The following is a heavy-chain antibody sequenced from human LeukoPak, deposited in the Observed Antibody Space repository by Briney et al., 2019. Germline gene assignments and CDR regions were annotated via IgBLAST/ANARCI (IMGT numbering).Heavy chain of an antibody. CDR3: ARAHYPMVWGVIIAGHLDY. CDR2: ISYDGSNK. CDR1: GFTFSSYA. D-gene: IGHD3-10*01. J-gene: IGHJ4*02. Sequence: GGSLRLSCAASGFTFSSYAMHWVRQAPGKGLEWVAVISYDGSNKYYADSVKGRFTISRDNSKNTLYLQMNSLRAEDTAVYYCARAHYPMVWGVIIAGHLDYWGQGTLVTVSS. V-gene: IGHV3-30-3*01.